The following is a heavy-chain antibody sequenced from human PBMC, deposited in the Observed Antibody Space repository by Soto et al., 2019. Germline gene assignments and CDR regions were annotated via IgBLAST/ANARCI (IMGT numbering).Heavy chain of an antibody. CDR3: ATVCSCGSGGSCFDCYPFDY. CDR1: GVRFSDYS. D-gene: IGHD2-15*01. CDR2: ISSSSFTI. J-gene: IGHJ4*02. Sequence: PGGSLRLSCAASGVRFSDYSMNWVRQAPGRGLEWVSYISSSSFTIHYADSVEGRFAISRDNAKNSLYLQMNSLRGEDTAVYYCATVCSCGSGGSCFDCYPFDYWGQGTLVTVSS. V-gene: IGHV3-48*01.